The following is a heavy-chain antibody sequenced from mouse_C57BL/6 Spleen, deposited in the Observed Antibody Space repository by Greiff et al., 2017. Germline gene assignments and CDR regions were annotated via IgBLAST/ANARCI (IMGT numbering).Heavy chain of an antibody. D-gene: IGHD2-3*01. CDR3: ARSRDGYYAWFAY. CDR1: GYAFTNYL. CDR2: INPGSGGT. V-gene: IGHV1-54*01. Sequence: QVQLQQSGAELVRPGTSVKVSCKASGYAFTNYLIEWVKQRPGQGLEWIGVINPGSGGTNYNEKFKGKATLTADKSSSTASMQLSSLTSEDSAVYFCARSRDGYYAWFAYWGQGTLVTVSA. J-gene: IGHJ3*01.